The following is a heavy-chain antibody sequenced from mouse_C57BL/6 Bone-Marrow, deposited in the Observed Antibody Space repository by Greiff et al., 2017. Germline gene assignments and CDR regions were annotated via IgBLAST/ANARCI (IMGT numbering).Heavy chain of an antibody. V-gene: IGHV5-6*01. CDR3: ERRGHFSTTVVDYFDY. D-gene: IGHD1-1*01. Sequence: EVQRVESGGDLVKPGGSLKLSCAASGFTFSSYGMSWVRQTPVKRLEWVATISSGGSYTYYPDSVKGRFIISRDNAKNTLYLQMSSLKSEDTGMYYWERRGHFSTTVVDYFDYWGQGTTLTVAS. J-gene: IGHJ2*01. CDR2: ISSGGSYT. CDR1: GFTFSSYG.